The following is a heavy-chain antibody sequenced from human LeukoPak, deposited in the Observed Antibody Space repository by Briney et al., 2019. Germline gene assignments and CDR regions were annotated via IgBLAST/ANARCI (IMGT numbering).Heavy chain of an antibody. CDR1: GGTFSSYA. V-gene: IGHV1-69*04. Sequence: SVKVSCKASGGTFSSYAISWVRQAPGQGLEWMGRIIPILGIANYAQKFQGRVTITADKSTSTAYMELSSLRSEDTAVYYCARMTGGAAMAYYYYGMDVWGQGTTVTVSS. D-gene: IGHD5-18*01. CDR2: IIPILGIA. J-gene: IGHJ6*02. CDR3: ARMTGGAAMAYYYYGMDV.